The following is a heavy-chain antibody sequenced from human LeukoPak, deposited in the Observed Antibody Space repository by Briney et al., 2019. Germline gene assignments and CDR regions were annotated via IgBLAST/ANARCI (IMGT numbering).Heavy chain of an antibody. CDR3: ARDSAEYQLLYWFDP. V-gene: IGHV1-2*04. CDR2: INPNSGGT. D-gene: IGHD2-2*01. J-gene: IGHJ5*02. CDR1: GYTFTGYY. Sequence: GASVKVSCKASGYTFTGYYMHWVRQAPGQGLEWMGWINPNSGGTNYAQKFQGWVTMTRDPSISTAYMELSRLRSDDTAVYYCARDSAEYQLLYWFDPWGQRTLVTVSS.